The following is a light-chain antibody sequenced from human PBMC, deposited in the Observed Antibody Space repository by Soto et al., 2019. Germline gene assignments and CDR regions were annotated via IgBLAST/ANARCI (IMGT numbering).Light chain of an antibody. Sequence: QSVLTQPPSVSEAPGQRVTMSCTGSSSNPPAGHEVHWYKQLPGAAPTLVIFNNLNRPSGVPERFSGSKSGTSASLVISGLQAEDEADYYCQSFDSSLRVYVFGSGTKVTAL. CDR3: QSFDSSLRVYV. CDR1: SSNPPAGHE. J-gene: IGLJ1*01. V-gene: IGLV1-40*01. CDR2: NNL.